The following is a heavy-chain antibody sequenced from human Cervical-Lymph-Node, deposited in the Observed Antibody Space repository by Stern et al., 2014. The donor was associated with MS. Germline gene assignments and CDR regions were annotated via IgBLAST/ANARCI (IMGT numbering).Heavy chain of an antibody. J-gene: IGHJ6*02. D-gene: IGHD3-3*01. CDR2: IYHSGSP. Sequence: QLQLQESGPGLVKPSETLSLSCRVSGGSMTSYEWSWIRQPPGKGLEWIGHIYHSGSPNYNPSLKSRVTISVDTSKNQFSLRLGFVTAADTAVYYCARVEEGLLRGMDVWGQGTTVTVSS. V-gene: IGHV4-59*01. CDR3: ARVEEGLLRGMDV. CDR1: GGSMTSYE.